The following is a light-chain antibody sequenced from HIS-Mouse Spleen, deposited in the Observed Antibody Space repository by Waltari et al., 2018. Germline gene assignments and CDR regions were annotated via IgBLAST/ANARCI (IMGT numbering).Light chain of an antibody. CDR3: QQYGSSSALT. CDR1: QSVSSSY. V-gene: IGKV3-20*01. J-gene: IGKJ4*01. CDR2: GAS. Sequence: ELVLTQSPGPLSLSPGERATLSCRASQSVSSSYLAWYQQKPGQAPRLLIYGASSRATGIPDRFSGSGSGTDFTLTISRLEPEDFAVYYCQQYGSSSALTFGGGTKVEIK.